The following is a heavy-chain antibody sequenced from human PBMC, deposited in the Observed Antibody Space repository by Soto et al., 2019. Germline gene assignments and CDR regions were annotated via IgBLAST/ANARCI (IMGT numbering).Heavy chain of an antibody. D-gene: IGHD5-12*01. CDR3: ARDRYSGYDWVYNWFDP. J-gene: IGHJ5*02. Sequence: QVQLVQSGAEVKKPGSSVKVSCKASGGTFSSYAISWVRQAPGQGLEWMGGIIPIFGTANYAQKFQGRVTITADESTSTAYMELCSLRSEDTAVYYCARDRYSGYDWVYNWFDPWGQGTLVTVSS. V-gene: IGHV1-69*01. CDR2: IIPIFGTA. CDR1: GGTFSSYA.